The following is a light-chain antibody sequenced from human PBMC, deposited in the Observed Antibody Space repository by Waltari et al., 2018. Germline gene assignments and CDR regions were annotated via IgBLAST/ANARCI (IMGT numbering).Light chain of an antibody. CDR2: DAS. CDR3: QQYNDWPPYT. J-gene: IGKJ2*01. CDR1: QSVTSN. V-gene: IGKV3-15*01. Sequence: EVVMTQSPATLSVSPGDRATLSCRASQSVTSNLAWYQQKPGQAPRLLIYDASTRPTGISARFSGSGFGTEFTLTISSLQSEDFAVYYCQQYNDWPPYTFGQGTKLEIK.